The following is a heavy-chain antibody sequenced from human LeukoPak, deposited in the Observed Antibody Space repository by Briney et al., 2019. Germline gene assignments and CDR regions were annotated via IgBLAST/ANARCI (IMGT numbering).Heavy chain of an antibody. CDR3: ARNQYSSGWLRTSLFDY. V-gene: IGHV1-2*02. D-gene: IGHD6-19*01. Sequence: ASVKVSCKASGYTFTSYDINWVRQATGQGLEWMGWINPNSGGTNYAQKFQGRVTMTRDTSISTAYMELSRLRSDDTAVYYCARNQYSSGWLRTSLFDYWGQGTLVTVSS. J-gene: IGHJ4*02. CDR2: INPNSGGT. CDR1: GYTFTSYD.